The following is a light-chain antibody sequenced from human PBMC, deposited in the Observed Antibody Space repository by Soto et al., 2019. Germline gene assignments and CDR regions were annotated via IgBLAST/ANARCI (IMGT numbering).Light chain of an antibody. CDR1: QSISSW. CDR3: QQYNS. CDR2: KAS. V-gene: IGKV1-5*03. Sequence: DIQMTQSPSTLSASLGDRVTITCRASQSISSWLAWYQQKPGKAPKLLIYKASSLESGVPSRFSGSGSGTEFTLTISSLQPDDFATYYCQQYNSFGQGTKVDIK. J-gene: IGKJ1*01.